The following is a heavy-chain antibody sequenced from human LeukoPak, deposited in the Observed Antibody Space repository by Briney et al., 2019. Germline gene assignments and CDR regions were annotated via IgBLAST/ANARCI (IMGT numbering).Heavy chain of an antibody. CDR2: IYYSGST. CDR1: GGSISSSSYY. D-gene: IGHD6-19*01. V-gene: IGHV4-39*01. J-gene: IGHJ4*02. CDR3: ARHLAGDYSDY. Sequence: SETLSLTCTVSGGSISSSSYYWGWVRQPPGKGLEWIGSIYYSGSTYYNPSLKSRVTISVDTSKNQFSLKLSSVTAADTAVYYCARHLAGDYSDYWGQGTLVTVSS.